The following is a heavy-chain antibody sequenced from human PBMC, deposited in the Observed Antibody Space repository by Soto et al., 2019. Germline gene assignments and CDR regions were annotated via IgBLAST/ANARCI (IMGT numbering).Heavy chain of an antibody. V-gene: IGHV1-46*03. CDR1: GYTFTSYY. Sequence: GASVKVSCKASGYTFTSYYMHWVRQAPGQGLEWMGIINPSGGSTSYAQKFQGRVTMTRDTSTSTVYMELSSLRSEDTAVYYCARDIMITFGGVIAPTDYWGQGTLVTVSS. CDR3: ARDIMITFGGVIAPTDY. J-gene: IGHJ4*02. CDR2: INPSGGST. D-gene: IGHD3-16*02.